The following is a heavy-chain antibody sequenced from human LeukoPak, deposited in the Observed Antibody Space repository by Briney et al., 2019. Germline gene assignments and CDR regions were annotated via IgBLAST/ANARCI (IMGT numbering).Heavy chain of an antibody. D-gene: IGHD6-13*01. V-gene: IGHV3-49*03. J-gene: IGHJ5*02. CDR1: GGSISSYY. CDR2: IRSKAYGGTT. CDR3: TRDGPGAAAGTRFDP. Sequence: LSLTCTVSGGSISSYYWSWIRQPAGKGLEWVGFIRSKAYGGTTENAASVKGRFTISRDDSKSIAYLQMNSLKTEDTAVYYCTRDGPGAAAGTRFDPWGQGTLVTVSS.